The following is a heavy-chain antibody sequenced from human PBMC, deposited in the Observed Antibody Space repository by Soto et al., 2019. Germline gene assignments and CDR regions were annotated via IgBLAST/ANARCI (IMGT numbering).Heavy chain of an antibody. Sequence: HPGGSLRLSCAASGFTFSSYAMSWVRQAPGKGLEWVSAISGSGGSTYYADSVKGRFTISRDNSKNTLYLQMNSLRAEDTAVYYCAKTPYYYDSSGYYPGDYWGQGTLVTVSS. J-gene: IGHJ4*02. CDR1: GFTFSSYA. D-gene: IGHD3-22*01. CDR3: AKTPYYYDSSGYYPGDY. CDR2: ISGSGGST. V-gene: IGHV3-23*01.